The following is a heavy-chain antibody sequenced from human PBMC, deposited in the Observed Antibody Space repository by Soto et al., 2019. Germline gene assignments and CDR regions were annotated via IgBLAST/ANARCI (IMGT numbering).Heavy chain of an antibody. V-gene: IGHV4-39*01. CDR1: GGSISSSSYY. Sequence: KSSETLSLTCTVSGGSISSSSYYWGWIRQPPGKGLEWIGSIYYSGSTYYNPSLKSRVTISVDTSKNQFSLKLSSVTAADTAVYYCARQGGSSSGWYNYYYYYGMDVWGQGTTVTVSS. CDR2: IYYSGST. CDR3: ARQGGSSSGWYNYYYYYGMDV. D-gene: IGHD6-19*01. J-gene: IGHJ6*02.